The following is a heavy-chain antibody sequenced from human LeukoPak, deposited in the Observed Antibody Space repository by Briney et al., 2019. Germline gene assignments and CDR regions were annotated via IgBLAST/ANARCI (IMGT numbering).Heavy chain of an antibody. Sequence: GGSLRLPCAASGFTFSSYAMSWVRQAPGKGLEWVSAISGSGGSTYYADSVKGRFTISRDNSKNTLYLQMNSLRAEDTAVYYCAEGRKLVGAFDIWGQGTMVTVSS. CDR2: ISGSGGST. D-gene: IGHD1-14*01. CDR3: AEGRKLVGAFDI. V-gene: IGHV3-23*01. J-gene: IGHJ3*02. CDR1: GFTFSSYA.